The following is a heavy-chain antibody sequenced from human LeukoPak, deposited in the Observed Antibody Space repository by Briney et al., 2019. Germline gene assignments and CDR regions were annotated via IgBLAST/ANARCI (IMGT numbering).Heavy chain of an antibody. CDR3: AKPTSGTAPRPLDY. D-gene: IGHD1-26*01. Sequence: GGSLRLSCAASGFTFSSYSMNWVRQAPGKGLEWVSSISSSSSYIYYADSVKGRFTISRDNAKNSLYLQMNSLRAEDTAVYYCAKPTSGTAPRPLDYWGRGTLVTVSS. V-gene: IGHV3-21*01. CDR2: ISSSSSYI. J-gene: IGHJ4*02. CDR1: GFTFSSYS.